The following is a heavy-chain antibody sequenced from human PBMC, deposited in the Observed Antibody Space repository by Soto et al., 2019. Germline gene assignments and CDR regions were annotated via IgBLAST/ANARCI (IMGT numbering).Heavy chain of an antibody. V-gene: IGHV3-15*01. CDR3: TRGSGYYYYYMDV. J-gene: IGHJ6*03. D-gene: IGHD3-3*01. CDR1: GFTFSNAW. Sequence: GESLKISCAASGFTFSNAWMSWVRQAPGKGLEWVGRIKSKTDGGTTDYAAPVKGRFTISRDDSKNTLYLQMNSLKTEDTAVYYCTRGSGYYYYYMDVWGKGTTVTVSS. CDR2: IKSKTDGGTT.